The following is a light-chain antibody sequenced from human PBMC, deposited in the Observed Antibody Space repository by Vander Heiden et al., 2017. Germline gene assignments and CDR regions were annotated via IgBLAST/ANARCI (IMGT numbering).Light chain of an antibody. Sequence: EVVLTQSPGTLSLSPGERATLSCRASQSVSSSYLAWYQQKPGQAPRLLIYGTANRATGTPDRFSGSGLGTDFTLSISRRGPEDFAVDYWQKGGDSTGTFGQGTKVEIK. CDR3: QKGGDSTGT. CDR2: GTA. CDR1: QSVSSSY. V-gene: IGKV3-20*01. J-gene: IGKJ1*01.